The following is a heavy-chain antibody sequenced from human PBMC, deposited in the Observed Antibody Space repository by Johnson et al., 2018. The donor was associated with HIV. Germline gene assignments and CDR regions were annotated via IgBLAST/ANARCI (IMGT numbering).Heavy chain of an antibody. D-gene: IGHD7-27*01. J-gene: IGHJ3*02. V-gene: IGHV3-30*03. CDR3: ARGLTGDDAFDI. Sequence: VQLVESGGGVVQPGRSLRLSCAASGFTFSSYGMHWVRQAPGKGLEWVAVISYDGSNKNYADSVKGRFTISRDNSKNTLYLQMDSLRAEDTAVYYCARGLTGDDAFDIWGQGTMVTVSS. CDR2: ISYDGSNK. CDR1: GFTFSSYG.